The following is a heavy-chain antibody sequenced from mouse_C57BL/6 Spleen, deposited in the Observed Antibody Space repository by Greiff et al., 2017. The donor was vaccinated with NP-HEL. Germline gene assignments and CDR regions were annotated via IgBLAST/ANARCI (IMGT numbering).Heavy chain of an antibody. D-gene: IGHD1-1*01. CDR3: GRHDTAVVSSHWYFDV. CDR1: GFTFSSYG. CDR2: ISSGGSYT. J-gene: IGHJ1*03. V-gene: IGHV5-6*01. Sequence: EVKLMESGGDLVKPGGSLKLSCAASGFTFSSYGMSWVRQTPDKRLEWVATISSGGSYTYYPDSVKGRFTISRDNAKNTLYLQMSSLKSEDTAMYYCGRHDTAVVSSHWYFDVWGKGTTVTVSS.